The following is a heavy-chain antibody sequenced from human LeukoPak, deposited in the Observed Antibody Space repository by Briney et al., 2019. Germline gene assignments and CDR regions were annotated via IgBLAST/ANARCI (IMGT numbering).Heavy chain of an antibody. Sequence: GGSLRLSCAASGFTFSSYAMSWVRQPPGKGLEWVSTISNTGDTTYDADSVKGRFTISRDNSKNTLYLQMSSLRAEDTAVYYCVTDLRNSLGATYLDYWGQGTLVTVSS. V-gene: IGHV3-23*01. J-gene: IGHJ4*02. CDR2: ISNTGDTT. CDR3: VTDLRNSLGATYLDY. CDR1: GFTFSSYA. D-gene: IGHD1-26*01.